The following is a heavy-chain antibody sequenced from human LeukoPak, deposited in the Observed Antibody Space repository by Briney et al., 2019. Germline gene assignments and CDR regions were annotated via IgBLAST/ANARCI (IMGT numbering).Heavy chain of an antibody. CDR1: GFTVSSKY. J-gene: IGHJ4*02. CDR3: AREVEMATTLGY. CDR2: IYNGGST. V-gene: IGHV3-66*01. D-gene: IGHD5-24*01. Sequence: GGSLRLSCAASGFTVSSKYMSWVRQAPGKGLEWVSVIYNGGSTYYADSVKGRFTISRDNSKNTLYLQMNSLRGEDTAVYYCAREVEMATTLGYWGQGTLVTVSS.